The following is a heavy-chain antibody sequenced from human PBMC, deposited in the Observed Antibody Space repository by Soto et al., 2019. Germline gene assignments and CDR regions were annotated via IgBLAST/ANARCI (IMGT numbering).Heavy chain of an antibody. CDR2: ISYDGSNK. V-gene: IGHV3-30*18. CDR3: AKVPSKVVVVAARYYFDY. Sequence: GGSLRLSCAASGFTFSSYGMHWVRQAPGKGLEWVAVISYDGSNKYYADSVKGRFTISRDNSKNTLYLQMNSLRAEDTAVYYCAKVPSKVVVVAARYYFDYWGQGTLVTVSS. CDR1: GFTFSSYG. J-gene: IGHJ4*02. D-gene: IGHD2-15*01.